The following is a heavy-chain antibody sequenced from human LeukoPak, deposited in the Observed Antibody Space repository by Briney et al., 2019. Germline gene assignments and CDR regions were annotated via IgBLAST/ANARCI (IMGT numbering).Heavy chain of an antibody. CDR2: IYYSGGT. Sequence: SETLSLTCTVSGGSISSYYWSWIRQPPGKGLEWIGYIYYSGGTDYNPSLKSRVTISVDTSKNQFSLKLSSVTAADTAVYYCARSGPPTTVTTLIDYWGQGTLVTVSS. J-gene: IGHJ4*02. CDR1: GGSISSYY. CDR3: ARSGPPTTVTTLIDY. D-gene: IGHD4-17*01. V-gene: IGHV4-59*01.